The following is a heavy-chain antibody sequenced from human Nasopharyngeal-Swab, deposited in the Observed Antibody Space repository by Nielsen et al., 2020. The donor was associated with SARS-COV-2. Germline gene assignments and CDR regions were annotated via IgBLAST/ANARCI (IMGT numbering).Heavy chain of an antibody. J-gene: IGHJ4*02. Sequence: WIRQPPGKGLVWVSRINSDGSSTTHADSVKGRFTISRDNAKNTLYLQMNSLRAEDTAVYYCARDYYDYVWGSYRYLGYFDYWGQGTLVTVSS. CDR3: ARDYYDYVWGSYRYLGYFDY. D-gene: IGHD3-16*02. V-gene: IGHV3-74*01. CDR2: INSDGSST.